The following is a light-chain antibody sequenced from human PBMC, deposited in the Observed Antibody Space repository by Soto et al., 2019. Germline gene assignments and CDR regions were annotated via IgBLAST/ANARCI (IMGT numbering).Light chain of an antibody. CDR1: QSVSSSY. V-gene: IGKV3-20*01. Sequence: TVLTQSPGTLSSSPGERATLSCRASQSVSSSYLAWYQQKPGQAPRLLIYGASSRATGIPDRFSGSGSGMDFTLTISSLAPEDFAVYYCQQSGDSQWTFGQGTKVDIK. CDR3: QQSGDSQWT. J-gene: IGKJ1*01. CDR2: GAS.